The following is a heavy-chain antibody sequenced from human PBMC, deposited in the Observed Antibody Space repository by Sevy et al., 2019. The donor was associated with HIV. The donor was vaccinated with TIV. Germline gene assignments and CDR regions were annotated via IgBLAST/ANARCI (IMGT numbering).Heavy chain of an antibody. D-gene: IGHD4-17*01. Sequence: GGSLRLSCAASGFTFNNYAMTWVRQAPGKGLEWVSAVSGGGDTTYYADSVKGRFTISRDNSKNTVDLQMNSLGAEDTALYYCAKAGYGDFVEYFQHWGPGTLVTVSS. J-gene: IGHJ1*01. CDR1: GFTFNNYA. CDR3: AKAGYGDFVEYFQH. V-gene: IGHV3-23*01. CDR2: VSGGGDTT.